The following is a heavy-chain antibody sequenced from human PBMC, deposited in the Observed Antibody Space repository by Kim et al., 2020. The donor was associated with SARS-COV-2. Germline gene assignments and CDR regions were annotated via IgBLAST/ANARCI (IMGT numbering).Heavy chain of an antibody. CDR3: ASMGEYSSGWSLYGYYYYGMDV. V-gene: IGHV1-3*01. CDR1: GYTFTSYA. D-gene: IGHD6-19*01. Sequence: ASVKVSCKASGYTFTSYAMHWVRQAPGQRLEWMGWINAGNGNTKYSQKFQGRVTITRDTSASTAYMELSSLRSEDTAVYYCASMGEYSSGWSLYGYYYYGMDVWGQGTTVTVSS. CDR2: INAGNGNT. J-gene: IGHJ6*02.